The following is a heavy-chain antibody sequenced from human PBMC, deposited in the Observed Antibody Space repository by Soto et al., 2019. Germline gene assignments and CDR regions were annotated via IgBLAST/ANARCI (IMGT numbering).Heavy chain of an antibody. CDR2: IYYSGST. V-gene: IGHV4-31*03. J-gene: IGHJ5*02. CDR1: GGSISSGGYY. D-gene: IGHD3-3*01. CDR3: ARAYYDFWSGYYNWFDP. Sequence: QVQLQESGPGLVKPSQTLSLTCTVSGGSISSGGYYWSWIRQHPGKGLEWIGYIYYSGSTYYNPSLNSRVTISVDTSKNQFSLKLSSVTAADTAVYYCARAYYDFWSGYYNWFDPWGQGTLVTVSS.